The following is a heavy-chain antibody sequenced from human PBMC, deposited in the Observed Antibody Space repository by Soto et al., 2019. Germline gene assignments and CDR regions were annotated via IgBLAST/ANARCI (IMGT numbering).Heavy chain of an antibody. CDR3: ERDGGRINYVGYFDY. Sequence: PGGSLRLCCAAYGFNFNSSSMNWVRQAPGKGLEWVSSISSSSSYIYYADSEKGRFTISRDNAKNSLYLQMNSLRAEDTAVYYCERDGGRINYVGYFDYWGQGTLVTVSS. CDR2: ISSSSSYI. V-gene: IGHV3-21*01. D-gene: IGHD3-16*01. J-gene: IGHJ4*02. CDR1: GFNFNSSS.